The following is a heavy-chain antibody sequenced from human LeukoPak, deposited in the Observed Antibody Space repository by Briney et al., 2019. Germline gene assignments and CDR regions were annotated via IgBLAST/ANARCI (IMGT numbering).Heavy chain of an antibody. CDR3: ARDRTLDAFDI. CDR2: IYYSGST. J-gene: IGHJ3*02. CDR1: GGSISSYY. D-gene: IGHD3-16*01. Sequence: SETLSLTCTVSGGSISSYYWSWIRQPPGKGLEWIGYIYYSGSTNYNPSLKSRVTISVDTSKNQFSLKLSSVTAADTAVYYCARDRTLDAFDIWGQGTMVSVSS. V-gene: IGHV4-59*01.